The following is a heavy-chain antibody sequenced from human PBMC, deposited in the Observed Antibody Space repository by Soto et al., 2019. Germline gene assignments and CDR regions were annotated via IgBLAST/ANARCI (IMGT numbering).Heavy chain of an antibody. Sequence: LGESLKISCKGSGYSFTSYWISWVRQMPGKGLEWMGRIDPSDSYTNYSPSFQGHVTISADKSISTAYLQWSSLKASDTAMYYCARHLVVVAATTWFDPWGQGTLVTVSS. V-gene: IGHV5-10-1*01. CDR3: ARHLVVVAATTWFDP. CDR2: IDPSDSYT. CDR1: GYSFTSYW. D-gene: IGHD2-15*01. J-gene: IGHJ5*02.